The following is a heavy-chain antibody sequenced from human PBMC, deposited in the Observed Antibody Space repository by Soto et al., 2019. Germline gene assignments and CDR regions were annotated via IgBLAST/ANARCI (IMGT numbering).Heavy chain of an antibody. CDR1: GDTFTSYA. V-gene: IGHV1-3*01. D-gene: IGHD3-22*01. Sequence: GASVKVSCKASGDTFTSYAMHWVRQAPGQRLEWMGWINAGNGNTKYSQKFQGRVTITRDTSASTAYMELSSLRSEDTAVYYCARGSGYYYWDDYWGQGTLVTVSS. CDR3: ARGSGYYYWDDY. J-gene: IGHJ4*02. CDR2: INAGNGNT.